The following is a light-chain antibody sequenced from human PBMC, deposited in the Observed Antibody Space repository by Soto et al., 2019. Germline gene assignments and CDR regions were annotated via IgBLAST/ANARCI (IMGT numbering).Light chain of an antibody. CDR2: EVT. V-gene: IGLV2-14*01. CDR1: SSDIGHYNS. CDR3: SSYLSPSALG. J-gene: IGLJ3*02. Sequence: QSALTQPASVSGSPGQSITISCTGTSSDIGHYNSVSWYQHHPGKAPKLIIHEVTNRPSGVSNRFSGSKSGNTASLTISGLQAEDEADYYCSSYLSPSALGFGGGTKVTVL.